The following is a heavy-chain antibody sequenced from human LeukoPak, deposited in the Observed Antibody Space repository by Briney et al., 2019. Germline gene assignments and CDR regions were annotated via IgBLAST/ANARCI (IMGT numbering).Heavy chain of an antibody. V-gene: IGHV3-33*01. D-gene: IGHD6-13*01. CDR3: ARDRGSWSQYGMDV. J-gene: IGHJ6*02. CDR2: IWYDGSNK. CDR1: GFTFSSYG. Sequence: PGRSLRLSCAASGFTFSSYGMHWVRQAPGKGLEWVAVIWYDGSNKYYADSVKGRFTTSRDNSKNTLYLQMNSLRAEDTAVYYCARDRGSWSQYGMDVWGQGTTVTVSS.